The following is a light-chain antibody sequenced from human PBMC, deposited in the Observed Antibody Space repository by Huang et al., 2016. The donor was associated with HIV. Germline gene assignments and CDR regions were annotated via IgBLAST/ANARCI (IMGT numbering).Light chain of an antibody. CDR1: QSVSSSY. J-gene: IGKJ2*01. CDR3: QQYGGSPYT. V-gene: IGKV3-20*01. CDR2: GAS. Sequence: EIVLTQSPGTLSLSPGERATFSCRASQSVSSSYLAWYQQKPGQAPRLLIDGASSRATGIPDRFSGSGAGTDFTLTISRLEPEDFAVYYCQQYGGSPYTFGQGTKLEIK.